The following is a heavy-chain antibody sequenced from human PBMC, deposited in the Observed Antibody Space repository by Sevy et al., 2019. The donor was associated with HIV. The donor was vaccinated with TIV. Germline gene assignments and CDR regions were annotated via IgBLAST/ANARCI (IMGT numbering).Heavy chain of an antibody. CDR2: INPGTGGT. D-gene: IGHD3-22*01. CDR3: AGMGDYADTSGYYPLKY. V-gene: IGHV1-2*02. Sequence: ASVKVSCKASGYSFTGYYVHWLRQAPGQGLEWMGWINPGTGGTYFARRFQDRVTLTTGKSITTAFMELNGLTFEDTAVYYCAGMGDYADTSGYYPLKYWGQGTLLTVSS. CDR1: GYSFTGYY. J-gene: IGHJ4*02.